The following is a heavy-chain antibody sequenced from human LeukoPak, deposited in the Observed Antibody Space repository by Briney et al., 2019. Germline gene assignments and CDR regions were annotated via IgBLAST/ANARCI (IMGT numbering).Heavy chain of an antibody. CDR3: ARDESLGATTA. D-gene: IGHD1-26*01. J-gene: IGHJ5*02. CDR1: RFTFSNYW. Sequence: QPGGSLRLSCAASRFTFSNYWMSWVRQAPGKGLEWVANIKPDVSEKYYVDSVKVRFTISRDNVKTSLYLQMNSRRAEDTAVSYCARDESLGATTAWGQGTLVTVSS. CDR2: IKPDVSEK. V-gene: IGHV3-7*01.